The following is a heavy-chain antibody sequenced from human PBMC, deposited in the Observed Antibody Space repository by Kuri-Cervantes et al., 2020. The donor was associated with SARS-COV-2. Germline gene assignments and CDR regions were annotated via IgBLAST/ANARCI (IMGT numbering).Heavy chain of an antibody. D-gene: IGHD4-23*01. J-gene: IGHJ1*01. CDR1: GGSIRSGAYY. V-gene: IGHV4-31*02. Sequence: SCSVSGGSIRSGAYYCHWIRHRPGKGLEWIGNIYYNGVTYYNPSLKSRVTISVDTSKNQLSLKLSSMTAADTAVYYCATDKPSYGGNGYLQLWGQGTLVTVSS. CDR2: IYYNGVT. CDR3: ATDKPSYGGNGYLQL.